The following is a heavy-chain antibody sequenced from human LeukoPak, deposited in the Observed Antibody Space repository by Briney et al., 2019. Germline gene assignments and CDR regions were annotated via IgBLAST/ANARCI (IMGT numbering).Heavy chain of an antibody. CDR3: AGGRDFLSGYNPAPGY. CDR2: IYYSGNT. J-gene: IGHJ4*02. V-gene: IGHV4-31*02. Sequence: ASQTLSLTCTVSGASISSGGYYWSWIRQHPGKGLEWIGYIYYSGNTYYNPSLKSRLTISLDTSENQFSLKLTSVTAADTAVYYCAGGRDFLSGYNPAPGYWGQGTLVTVSS. CDR1: GASISSGGYY. D-gene: IGHD3-3*01.